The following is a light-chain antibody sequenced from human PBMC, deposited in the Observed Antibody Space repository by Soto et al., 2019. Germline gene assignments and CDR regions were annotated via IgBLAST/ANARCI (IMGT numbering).Light chain of an antibody. J-gene: IGLJ1*01. V-gene: IGLV3-21*04. CDR1: NIGSKS. Sequence: SYELTQPPSVSVAPGKTARITCGGNNIGSKSVHWYQQKPGQAPVLVIYYDSDRPSGIPERFSGSNSGNTATLTISRVEAGDEADYYCQVWDSSSDRPRYVFGTGTKLTVL. CDR2: YDS. CDR3: QVWDSSSDRPRYV.